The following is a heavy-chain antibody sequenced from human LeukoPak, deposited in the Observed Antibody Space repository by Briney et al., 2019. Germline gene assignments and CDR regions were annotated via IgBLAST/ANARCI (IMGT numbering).Heavy chain of an antibody. CDR3: AMYYYDTSGPYVGAFDI. Sequence: SVKGSCKASGGTFSSYAISWVRQAPGQGLEWMGGIIPIFGTANYAQKFQGRVTITADESTSTAYMELSSLRSEDTAMYYCAMYYYDTSGPYVGAFDIWGQGTMVTVSS. V-gene: IGHV1-69*13. D-gene: IGHD3-22*01. CDR1: GGTFSSYA. J-gene: IGHJ3*02. CDR2: IIPIFGTA.